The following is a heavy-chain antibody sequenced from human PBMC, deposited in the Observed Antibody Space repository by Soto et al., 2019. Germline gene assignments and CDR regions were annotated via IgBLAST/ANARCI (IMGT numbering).Heavy chain of an antibody. J-gene: IGHJ3*02. CDR1: GFTFSSYA. D-gene: IGHD3-22*01. Sequence: EVQLFESGGGLVQSGGSLRLSCAASGFTFSSYAMSWVRQAPGKGLEWVSGISGSGGSTSYADSVKGRFTITRDNSRNTLYLRMNSLRAEDTAVYYCAKGPVIVEAITRPFAFDMWGQGTMVTVSS. CDR2: ISGSGGST. V-gene: IGHV3-23*01. CDR3: AKGPVIVEAITRPFAFDM.